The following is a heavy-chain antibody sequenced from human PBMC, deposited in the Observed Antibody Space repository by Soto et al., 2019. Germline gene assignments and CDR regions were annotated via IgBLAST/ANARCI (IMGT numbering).Heavy chain of an antibody. D-gene: IGHD3-10*01. J-gene: IGHJ4*02. CDR2: ISGGSSVT. Sequence: GGSLRLSCTASGFTFSDYTMAWVRQAPGKGLEWVSTISGGSSVTYYGDSVKGRFTISRDNAKKTLFLQLNRLSAEDTATYYCAKVLSKNYYYPFDFWGQGTQVTVS. V-gene: IGHV3-23*01. CDR3: AKVLSKNYYYPFDF. CDR1: GFTFSDYT.